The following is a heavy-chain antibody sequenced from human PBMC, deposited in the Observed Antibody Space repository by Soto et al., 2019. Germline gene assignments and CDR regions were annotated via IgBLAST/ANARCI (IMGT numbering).Heavy chain of an antibody. CDR2: MNPINGAT. D-gene: IGHD2-2*01. Sequence: ASVKVSCKSSGYDFTAYDINWVRQASGQGLEWMGWMNPINGATGSARRFQGRVSMTRNTATATAYLELTSLRSDDSAVYYCGRGPSRRAPAGCTPYDYARAVGG. CDR3: GRGPSRRAPAGCTPYDYARAV. J-gene: IGHJ6*02. V-gene: IGHV1-8*02. CDR1: GYDFTAYD.